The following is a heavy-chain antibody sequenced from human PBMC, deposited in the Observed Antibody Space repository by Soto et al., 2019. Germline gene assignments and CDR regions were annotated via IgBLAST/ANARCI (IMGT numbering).Heavy chain of an antibody. J-gene: IGHJ6*02. V-gene: IGHV4-4*02. D-gene: IGHD3-9*01. Sequence: QVQLQESGPGLVKPSGTLSLTYSVSGVSVTSKNWWTWVRQSPGKGLEWIGEIYYGGSINYNPSLKNRATLSCDKAKHHFYLNLTSMTAADTAMYFCAREVSEGHLTFKYKFYGLDVWGQGTTVTVSS. CDR3: AREVSEGHLTFKYKFYGLDV. CDR1: GVSVTSKNW. CDR2: IYYGGSI.